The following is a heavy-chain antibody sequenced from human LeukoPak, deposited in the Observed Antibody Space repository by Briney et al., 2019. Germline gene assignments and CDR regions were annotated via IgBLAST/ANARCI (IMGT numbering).Heavy chain of an antibody. J-gene: IGHJ4*02. V-gene: IGHV1-69*13. CDR3: ARAEGFWSGYYWGY. D-gene: IGHD3-3*01. Sequence: ASVKVSCKASGGTFSSYAISWVRQAPGQGLEWMGGIIPIFGTANYAQKFQGRVTITADESKSTAYMELSSLRSEDTAVYYCARAEGFWSGYYWGYWGQGTLVTVSS. CDR2: IIPIFGTA. CDR1: GGTFSSYA.